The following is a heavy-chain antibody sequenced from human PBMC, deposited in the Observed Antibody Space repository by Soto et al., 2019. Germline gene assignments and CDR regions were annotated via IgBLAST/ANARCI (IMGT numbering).Heavy chain of an antibody. CDR1: GGSISSYY. CDR2: IYYSGST. CDR3: ARRWGTYFDF. J-gene: IGHJ4*02. Sequence: TETLSLTCTVSGGSISSYYWSWIRQPPGKGLEWIGYIYYSGSTNYNPSLKSRVTISVDTSKNQFSLKLSSVTAADTAVYYCARRWGTYFDFWGQGTLVTVSS. V-gene: IGHV4-59*01. D-gene: IGHD7-27*01.